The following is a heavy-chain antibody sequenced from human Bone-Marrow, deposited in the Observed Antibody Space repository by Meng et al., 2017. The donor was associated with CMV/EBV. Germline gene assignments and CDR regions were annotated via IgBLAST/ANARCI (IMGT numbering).Heavy chain of an antibody. J-gene: IGHJ6*02. V-gene: IGHV3-11*01. CDR3: AREIGIVGGYGLDV. CDR2: VSSTGYTI. CDR1: GFTSSDYY. D-gene: IGHD2-15*01. Sequence: GESLKISCAASGFTSSDYYMSWIRQAPGKGLEWVSYVSSTGYTIYFADSVKGRFTISRDNAKNSLYLQMSSLRAEDTAVYYCAREIGIVGGYGLDVWGQGTSVTVSS.